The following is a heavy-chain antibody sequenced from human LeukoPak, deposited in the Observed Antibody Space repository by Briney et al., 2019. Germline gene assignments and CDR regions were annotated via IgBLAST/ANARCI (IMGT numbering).Heavy chain of an antibody. V-gene: IGHV1-69*13. D-gene: IGHD5-18*01. Sequence: SVKVSCKASGGTFSSYAISWVRQAPGQGLEWMGGIIPIFGTANYAQKFQGRVTITADESTSTAYMELSSLRSEDTAVYYCARDLGPGYSYGYPYYYMDVWGKGTTVTVSS. CDR1: GGTFSSYA. J-gene: IGHJ6*03. CDR2: IIPIFGTA. CDR3: ARDLGPGYSYGYPYYYMDV.